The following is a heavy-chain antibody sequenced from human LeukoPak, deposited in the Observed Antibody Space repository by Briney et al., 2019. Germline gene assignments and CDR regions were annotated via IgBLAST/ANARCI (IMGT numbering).Heavy chain of an antibody. Sequence: GGSLRLSCAASGFPFSDYVMHWVRQAPGKGLEWVAVIRYDGNNKYYADSVKGRFTISRDNSKNTLYLQMNSLRAEDTAVYYCARERERFLNFWGQGTLVTVSS. V-gene: IGHV3-30*02. CDR1: GFPFSDYV. J-gene: IGHJ4*02. D-gene: IGHD3-3*01. CDR2: IRYDGNNK. CDR3: ARERERFLNF.